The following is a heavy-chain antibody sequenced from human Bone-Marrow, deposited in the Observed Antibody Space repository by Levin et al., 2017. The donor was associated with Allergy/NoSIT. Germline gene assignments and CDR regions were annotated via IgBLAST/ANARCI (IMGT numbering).Heavy chain of an antibody. CDR2: IKQDGSEK. J-gene: IGHJ6*02. D-gene: IGHD2-2*01. Sequence: GGSLRLSCAASGFTFSSYWMSWVRQAPGKGLEWVANIKQDGSEKYYVDSVKGRFTISRDNAKNSLYLQMNSLRAEDTAVYYCARNDRRPNIVVVPAANYYYYGMDVWGQGTTVTVSS. CDR1: GFTFSSYW. CDR3: ARNDRRPNIVVVPAANYYYYGMDV. V-gene: IGHV3-7*01.